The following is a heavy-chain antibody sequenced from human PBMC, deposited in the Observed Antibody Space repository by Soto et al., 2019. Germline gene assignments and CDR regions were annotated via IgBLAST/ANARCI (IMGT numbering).Heavy chain of an antibody. V-gene: IGHV1-69*13. Sequence: SVKVSCKASGGTFSSYAISWVRQAPGQGLEWMGGIIPIFGTANYAQKFQGRVTITADESTSTAYMELSSLKSEDTAVYYCSRGGREGGYSYNYYYYGMDVWGQGTTVTVSS. D-gene: IGHD5-18*01. J-gene: IGHJ6*02. CDR1: GGTFSSYA. CDR2: IIPIFGTA. CDR3: SRGGREGGYSYNYYYYGMDV.